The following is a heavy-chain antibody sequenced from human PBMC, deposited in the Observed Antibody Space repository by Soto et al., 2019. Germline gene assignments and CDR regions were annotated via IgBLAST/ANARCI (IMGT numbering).Heavy chain of an antibody. CDR2: IYYSGST. CDR1: GGSISSGDYY. CDR3: ASYVLTYYYDSSGYSDAFDI. V-gene: IGHV4-30-4*01. D-gene: IGHD3-22*01. Sequence: SETLSLTCTVSGGSISSGDYYWSWIRQPPGKGLEWIGYIYYSGSTYYNPSLKSRVTISVDTSKNQFSLKLSSVTAADTAVYYCASYVLTYYYDSSGYSDAFDIWGQGTMVTVSS. J-gene: IGHJ3*02.